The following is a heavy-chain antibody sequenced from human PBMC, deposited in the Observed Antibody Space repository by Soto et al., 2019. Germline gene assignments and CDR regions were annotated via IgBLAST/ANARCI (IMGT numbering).Heavy chain of an antibody. D-gene: IGHD1-26*01. CDR2: TSFDGSDK. CDR3: ARAVGMTTVNLDY. J-gene: IGHJ4*02. Sequence: GGSLRLSCAASGFTFSAYSFHWVRQAPGKGLEWVAVTSFDGSDKYNADSVKGRFTISRDNSKNTLYLQMSSLRPEDTGVYFCARAVGMTTVNLDYWGQGTLVTVSS. V-gene: IGHV3-30*04. CDR1: GFTFSAYS.